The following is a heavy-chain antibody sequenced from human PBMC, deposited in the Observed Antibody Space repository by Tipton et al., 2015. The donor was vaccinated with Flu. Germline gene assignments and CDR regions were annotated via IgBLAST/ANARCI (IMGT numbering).Heavy chain of an antibody. V-gene: IGHV3-53*01. J-gene: IGHJ2*01. CDR3: ARAGGVNWYVDL. CDR1: GFIVSSSY. D-gene: IGHD1-14*01. CDR2: VYTGGTS. Sequence: GSLRLSCEASGFIVSSSYMNWVRQAPGKGLEWVSVVYTGGTSYYTDSVEGRFTMSRDTSKNTVYLQMNGLRTADTAVYYCARAGGVNWYVDLWGRGNLVTASP.